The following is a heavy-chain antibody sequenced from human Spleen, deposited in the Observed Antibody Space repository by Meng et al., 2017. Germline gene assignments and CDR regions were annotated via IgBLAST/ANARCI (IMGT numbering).Heavy chain of an antibody. Sequence: EVQLLESGGGLVQPGGSLRLSCAASGFTFNSFAMSWVRQTPGKGLEWVSAITGGGGVTYYADSVKGRFTISRDNAKNSLYLQMNSLRAEDTAVYYCARAPSKEWSQGTLVTVSS. CDR1: GFTFNSFA. V-gene: IGHV3-23*01. J-gene: IGHJ4*02. CDR2: ITGGGGVT. CDR3: ARAPSKE.